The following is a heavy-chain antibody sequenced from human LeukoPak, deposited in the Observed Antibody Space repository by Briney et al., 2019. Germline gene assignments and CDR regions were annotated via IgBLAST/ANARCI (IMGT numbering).Heavy chain of an antibody. J-gene: IGHJ4*02. Sequence: PSETLSLTCAVSGGSISSSNWWSWVRQPLGKGLEWIGEIYHSGTTNYNPSLKSRVTLSIDKSKNQFSLKLSSVTAADTAMYYCARTPDYSDNSAYFDWWGQETLVTVSS. CDR3: ARTPDYSDNSAYFDW. CDR1: GGSISSSNW. D-gene: IGHD4-23*01. V-gene: IGHV4-4*02. CDR2: IYHSGTT.